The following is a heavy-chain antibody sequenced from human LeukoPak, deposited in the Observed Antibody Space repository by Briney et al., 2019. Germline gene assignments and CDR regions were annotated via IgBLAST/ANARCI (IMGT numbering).Heavy chain of an antibody. J-gene: IGHJ4*02. CDR2: INSDGSST. CDR3: ATGFGLWSPDW. CDR1: GFTFSSYW. V-gene: IGHV3-74*01. Sequence: GGSLRLSCAASGFTFSSYWMHWVRQAPGKGLVWVSPINSDGSSTSYADSVKGRFTNSRDNAKNRLYVQMTSLRTEDTAVYYWATGFGLWSPDWWGEGTLVTVAS. D-gene: IGHD3-10*01.